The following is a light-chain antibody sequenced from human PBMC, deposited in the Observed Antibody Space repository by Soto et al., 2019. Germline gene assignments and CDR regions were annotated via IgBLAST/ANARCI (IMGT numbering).Light chain of an antibody. CDR2: GNN. CDR3: QSYDSSLSGYV. Sequence: QSVLTQPPSVSGAPGQRVTISCTGSSSNIGAGYDVHWFQQLPGTAPKVLIYGNNDRPSGVPDRFSGSKSGTSASLAITGLQAEDEADYYCQSYDSSLSGYVFGPGTKVTVL. J-gene: IGLJ1*01. CDR1: SSNIGAGYD. V-gene: IGLV1-40*01.